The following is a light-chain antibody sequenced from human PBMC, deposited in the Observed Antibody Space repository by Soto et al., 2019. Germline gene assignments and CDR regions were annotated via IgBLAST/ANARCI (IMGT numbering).Light chain of an antibody. J-gene: IGLJ2*01. V-gene: IGLV2-14*01. CDR2: EVS. CDR3: SSYTVSTDVV. Sequence: QSVLTQPASLSGSPGQSITISCTGATSDFINYNYVSWYQQHPGKAPQLMIYEVSNRTSGVSSRFSGSKSSNTAYLTISGLQPQDEDYYYCSSYTVSTDVVFGGGTKVTVL. CDR1: TSDFINYNY.